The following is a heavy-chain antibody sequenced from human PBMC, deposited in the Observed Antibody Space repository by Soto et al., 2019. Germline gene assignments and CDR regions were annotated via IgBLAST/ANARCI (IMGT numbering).Heavy chain of an antibody. J-gene: IGHJ4*02. V-gene: IGHV4-59*01. Sequence: PSETLSLTCTVSGGSISSYYWSWIRQPPGKGLEWIGYIYYSGSTNYNPSLKSRVTISVDTSKNQFSLKLSSVTAADTAAYYCARLEGLATISYSFDFWGPGALVTVSS. D-gene: IGHD5-12*01. CDR1: GGSISSYY. CDR2: IYYSGST. CDR3: ARLEGLATISYSFDF.